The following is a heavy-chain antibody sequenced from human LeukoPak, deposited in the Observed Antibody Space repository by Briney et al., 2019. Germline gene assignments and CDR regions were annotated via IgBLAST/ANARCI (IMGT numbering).Heavy chain of an antibody. CDR2: ISSSSSYI. V-gene: IGHV3-21*01. Sequence: PGGSLRLSCAASGFTFSSYSMNWVRQAPGKGLEWVSSISSSSSYIYYADSVKGRFTISRDNAKNSLYLQMNSLRAEDTAVYYCAREDNYYGDYYYYYYYMDVWGKGTTVTVPS. CDR1: GFTFSSYS. D-gene: IGHD4-17*01. J-gene: IGHJ6*03. CDR3: AREDNYYGDYYYYYYYMDV.